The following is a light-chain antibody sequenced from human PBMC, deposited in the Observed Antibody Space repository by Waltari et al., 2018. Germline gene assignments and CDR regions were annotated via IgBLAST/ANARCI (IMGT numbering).Light chain of an antibody. CDR3: QQYSSFST. V-gene: IGKV1-5*03. Sequence: DIQMTQSPSTLSASVGDRVAISCRASQNVGTWLAWYQQKPGNAPKLLIYMASSLESGVPSRFSGSGSGTEFTLTISSLQPDDFATYSCQQYSSFSTFGQGTKV. J-gene: IGKJ2*01. CDR1: QNVGTW. CDR2: MAS.